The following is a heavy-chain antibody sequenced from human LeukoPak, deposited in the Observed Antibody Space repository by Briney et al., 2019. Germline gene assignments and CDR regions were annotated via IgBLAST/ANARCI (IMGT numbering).Heavy chain of an antibody. J-gene: IGHJ4*02. D-gene: IGHD4-11*01. CDR3: AREWQYQFDY. Sequence: TSETLSLTCTVSSGSISSSSYYWGWIRQPPGQGLEWIGNIYYDGSTYYTPSLKSRVTISVDTSKNQFSLKLNSVTAADTAVYYGAREWQYQFDYWGQGSLVTISS. CDR1: SGSISSSSYY. V-gene: IGHV4-39*07. CDR2: IYYDGST.